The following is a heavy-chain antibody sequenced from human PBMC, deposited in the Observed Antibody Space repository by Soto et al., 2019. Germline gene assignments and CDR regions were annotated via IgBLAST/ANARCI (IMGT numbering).Heavy chain of an antibody. CDR3: AKGGPDGFCSGGRCYFDY. CDR1: GFTFDDYA. Sequence: EVQLVESGGGLVQPGRSLRLSCAASGFTFDDYAMHWVRRVPGKGLEWVSSISWNRNIIGYADSVKGRFTISRDNAKNSLSLQMNSLRPEDTALYYCAKGGPDGFCSGGRCYFDYWGQGTLVTVSS. D-gene: IGHD2-15*01. J-gene: IGHJ4*02. V-gene: IGHV3-9*01. CDR2: ISWNRNII.